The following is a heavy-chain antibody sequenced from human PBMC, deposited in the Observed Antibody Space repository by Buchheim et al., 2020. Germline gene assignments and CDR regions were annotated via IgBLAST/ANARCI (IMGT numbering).Heavy chain of an antibody. V-gene: IGHV3-7*01. J-gene: IGHJ4*02. CDR1: GFTFSSYW. Sequence: EVQLVESGGGLVQPGGSLRLSCAASGFTFSSYWMSWVRQAPGKGLEWVANIKQDGSEKYYVDSVKGRFTISRDNAKNSLYLQMNSLRAEDTAVYYCARVKYDFWSGYPPDFDYWGQGTL. D-gene: IGHD3-3*01. CDR2: IKQDGSEK. CDR3: ARVKYDFWSGYPPDFDY.